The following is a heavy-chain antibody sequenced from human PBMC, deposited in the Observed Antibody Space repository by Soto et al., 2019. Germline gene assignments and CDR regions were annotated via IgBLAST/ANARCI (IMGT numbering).Heavy chain of an antibody. D-gene: IGHD6-19*01. Sequence: ASVKVSCKASGYTFTSYAMHWVRQAPGQRLEWMGWINAGNGNTKYSQKFQGRVTITRDTSASTAYMELSSLRSEDTAVYYCATHSSGWTGLDYWGQGTLVTVSS. CDR2: INAGNGNT. CDR3: ATHSSGWTGLDY. J-gene: IGHJ4*02. CDR1: GYTFTSYA. V-gene: IGHV1-3*01.